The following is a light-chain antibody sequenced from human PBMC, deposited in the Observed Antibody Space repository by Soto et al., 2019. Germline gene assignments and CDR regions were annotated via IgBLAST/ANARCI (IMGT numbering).Light chain of an antibody. Sequence: QSVLTQPPSASGTPGQRVTISCSGSRSNIGSNTVNWYQQLPGTAPKLLIYDNDQRPSGVPDRFSGSKSGTSASLAISGLQSEGEADYYCAAWEDTLLFGGGTKLTVL. CDR3: AAWEDTLL. CDR2: DND. J-gene: IGLJ2*01. CDR1: RSNIGSNT. V-gene: IGLV1-44*01.